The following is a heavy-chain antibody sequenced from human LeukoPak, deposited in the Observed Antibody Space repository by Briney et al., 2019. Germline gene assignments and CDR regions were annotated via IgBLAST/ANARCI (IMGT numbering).Heavy chain of an antibody. D-gene: IGHD1-1*01. Sequence: GGSLRLSCAASGFTFSDYAMTWVRQAPGKGLEWVVRIRNKANSYTTEYAASVKGRFTISRDDSKNSLSLQMNSLKTEDTAVYYCARSSPNWPFDYWGQGTLVTVSS. J-gene: IGHJ4*02. CDR1: GFTFSDYA. V-gene: IGHV3-72*01. CDR2: IRNKANSYTT. CDR3: ARSSPNWPFDY.